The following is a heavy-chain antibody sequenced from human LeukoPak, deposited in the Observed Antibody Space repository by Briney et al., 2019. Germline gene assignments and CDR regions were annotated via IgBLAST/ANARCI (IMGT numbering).Heavy chain of an antibody. CDR3: ARYVGSTAAVGY. CDR1: GGSISSYY. D-gene: IGHD1-26*01. CDR2: IYHSGST. J-gene: IGHJ4*02. V-gene: IGHV4-59*12. Sequence: SETLSLTCTVSGGSISSYYWSWIRQPPGKGLEWIGYIYHSGSTYYNPSLKSRVTISVDRSKNQFSLKLSSVTAADTAVYYCARYVGSTAAVGYWGQGTLVTVSS.